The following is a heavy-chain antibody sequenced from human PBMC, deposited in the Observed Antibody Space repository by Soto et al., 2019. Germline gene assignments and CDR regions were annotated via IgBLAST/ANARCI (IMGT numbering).Heavy chain of an antibody. CDR1: GFTLSTYG. V-gene: IGHV3-33*01. D-gene: IGHD6-19*01. Sequence: PGGSLRLSCAASGFTLSTYGMHWVRQAPGKGLEWVAVVWYDGSNKYYADSVKGRFTVSRDNSKNTLYLQMNSLRAEDTAVYYCARPLEQWQLGFGMDVWGQGPPVTVSS. CDR3: ARPLEQWQLGFGMDV. J-gene: IGHJ6*01. CDR2: VWYDGSNK.